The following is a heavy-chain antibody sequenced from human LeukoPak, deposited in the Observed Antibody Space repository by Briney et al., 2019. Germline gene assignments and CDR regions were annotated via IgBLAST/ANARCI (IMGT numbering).Heavy chain of an antibody. J-gene: IGHJ5*02. CDR3: ARAENSGSGGLDP. CDR1: GFTFSSYW. V-gene: IGHV3-74*01. Sequence: GGSLRLSCAASGFTFSSYWMHWVRQAPGKGLVWVSRINSDGSSTSYADSVKGRFTISRDNAKNTLYLQMNSLRAEDTAVYYCARAENSGSGGLDPWGQGTLVTVSS. CDR2: INSDGSST. D-gene: IGHD2-15*01.